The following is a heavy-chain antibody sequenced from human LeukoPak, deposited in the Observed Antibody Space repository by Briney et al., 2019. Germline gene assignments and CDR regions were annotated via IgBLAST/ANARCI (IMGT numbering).Heavy chain of an antibody. D-gene: IGHD6-6*01. V-gene: IGHV4-59*11. J-gene: IGHJ5*02. CDR3: ARDGGSSSSLVNWFDP. CDR1: GGSISSHY. Sequence: PSETQSLTCTVSGGSISSHYWSWIRQPPGKGLEWIGYIYYSGSTNYNPSLKSRVTISVDTSKNQFSLKLSSVTAADTAVYYCARDGGSSSSLVNWFDPWGQGTLVTVSS. CDR2: IYYSGST.